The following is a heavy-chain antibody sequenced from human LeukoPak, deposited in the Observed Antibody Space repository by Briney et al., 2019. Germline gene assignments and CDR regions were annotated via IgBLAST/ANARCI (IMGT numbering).Heavy chain of an antibody. V-gene: IGHV4-34*01. Sequence: SETLSLTCAVYGGSFSAYYWNWIRQPPGEGLEWIGEINLSGTTNYNASLKGRVTMSLDTSRNQFSLKLTSVTAADTAVYYCARGRIVEYSSLIFDYWGQGTLVTVSS. CDR2: INLSGTT. CDR1: GGSFSAYY. CDR3: ARGRIVEYSSLIFDY. J-gene: IGHJ4*02. D-gene: IGHD6-6*01.